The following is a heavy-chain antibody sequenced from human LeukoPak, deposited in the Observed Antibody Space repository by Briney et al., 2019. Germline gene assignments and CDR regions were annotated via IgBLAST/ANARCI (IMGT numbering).Heavy chain of an antibody. CDR3: ASFIAAADHFDY. CDR2: INHSGST. D-gene: IGHD6-13*01. J-gene: IGHJ4*02. CDR1: GGSISSYY. V-gene: IGHV4-34*01. Sequence: PSETLSLTCTVSGGSISSYYWSWIRQPPGKGLEWIGEINHSGSTNYNPSLKSRVTISVDTSKNQFSLKLSSVTAADTAVYYCASFIAAADHFDYWGQGTLVTVSS.